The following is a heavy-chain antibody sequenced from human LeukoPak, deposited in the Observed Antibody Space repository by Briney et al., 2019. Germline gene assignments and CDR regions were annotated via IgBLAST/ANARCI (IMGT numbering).Heavy chain of an antibody. D-gene: IGHD2-15*01. Sequence: ASVKVSCKASGYTFTGYYMHWVRQAPGQGLEWMGWINPHTGGTNYAQKFQGRVTMTRDTSISTAYMELSGPTSDDTAVYYCARPYCSGGSCHDYFDYWGQGTLSPSP. CDR3: ARPYCSGGSCHDYFDY. V-gene: IGHV1-2*02. CDR2: INPHTGGT. J-gene: IGHJ4*02. CDR1: GYTFTGYY.